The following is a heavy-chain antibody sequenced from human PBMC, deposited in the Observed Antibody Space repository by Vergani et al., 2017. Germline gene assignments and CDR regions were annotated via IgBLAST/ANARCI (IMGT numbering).Heavy chain of an antibody. J-gene: IGHJ6*03. CDR3: TRVVVPAAILSHYYYYYMDV. CDR2: IRSKAYGGTT. Sequence: EVQLVESGGGLVQPGRSLRLSCTASGFTFGDYAMSWVRQAPGKGLEWVGFIRSKAYGGTTEYAASVKGRFTISRDDSKSIAYLQMNSLKTEDTAVYYCTRVVVPAAILSHYYYYYMDVWGKGTTVTVYS. D-gene: IGHD2-2*02. CDR1: GFTFGDYA. V-gene: IGHV3-49*04.